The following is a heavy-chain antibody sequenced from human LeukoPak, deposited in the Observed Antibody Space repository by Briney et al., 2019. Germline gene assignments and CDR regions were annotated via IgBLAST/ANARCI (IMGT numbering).Heavy chain of an antibody. CDR1: GFTFDDYA. CDR3: TKDSLAAAGFFDS. D-gene: IGHD6-13*01. V-gene: IGHV3-43*02. Sequence: PGGSLRLSCAASGFTFDDYAMHWVRQAPGKGLEWVSLISGDGGSTYYADSVKGRFTMTRDNNKNSVYLQMNSLSTDDTALYYCTKDSLAAAGFFDSWGQGTLVTVSS. J-gene: IGHJ4*02. CDR2: ISGDGGST.